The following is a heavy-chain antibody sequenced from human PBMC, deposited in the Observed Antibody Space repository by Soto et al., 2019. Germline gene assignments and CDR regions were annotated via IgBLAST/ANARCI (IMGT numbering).Heavy chain of an antibody. CDR2: IYYSGST. CDR3: ARLDYGLVAFDP. J-gene: IGHJ5*02. Sequence: ETLSLTCTVSGGSISSSSYYWGWIRQPPGKGLEWIGSIYYSGSTYYNPSLKSRVTISVDTSKNQFSLKLSSVTAADTAVYYCARLDYGLVAFDPWGQGTLVTVSS. CDR1: GGSISSSSYY. V-gene: IGHV4-39*01. D-gene: IGHD4-17*01.